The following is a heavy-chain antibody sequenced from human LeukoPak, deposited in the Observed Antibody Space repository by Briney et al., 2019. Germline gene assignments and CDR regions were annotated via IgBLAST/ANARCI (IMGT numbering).Heavy chain of an antibody. J-gene: IGHJ3*01. Sequence: PGGSLRLSCAASGFTVSSNYMSWVRQAPGKGLEWVSVIYSGGSTYYADSVKGRFTISRDNSKNTLYLQMNSLRAEDMAVYYCAREPIYYYDSSGYVDAWGQGTMVTVSS. CDR3: AREPIYYYDSSGYVDA. CDR2: IYSGGST. D-gene: IGHD3-22*01. CDR1: GFTVSSNY. V-gene: IGHV3-66*02.